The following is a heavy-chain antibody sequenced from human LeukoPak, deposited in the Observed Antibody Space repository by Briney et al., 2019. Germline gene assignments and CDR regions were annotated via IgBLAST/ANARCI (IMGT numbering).Heavy chain of an antibody. J-gene: IGHJ5*01. CDR1: GGTFSSYA. V-gene: IGHV1-69*13. CDR3: ARDLDQLGWFDS. Sequence: ASVKVSCKASGGTFSSYAISWVRQAPGQGLEWMGGIIPIFGTANYAQKFQGRVTITADESTSTAYMELSSLRSEDTAVYYCARDLDQLGWFDSWGQGTLVTVSS. D-gene: IGHD2-2*01. CDR2: IIPIFGTA.